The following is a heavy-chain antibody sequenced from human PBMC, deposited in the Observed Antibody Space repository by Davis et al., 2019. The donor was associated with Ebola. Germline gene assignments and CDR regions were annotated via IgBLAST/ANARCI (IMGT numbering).Heavy chain of an antibody. D-gene: IGHD2-8*01. J-gene: IGHJ6*02. CDR2: IKQDGSEK. CDR1: GFTFSSYA. V-gene: IGHV3-7*01. Sequence: GESLKISCAASGFTFSSYAMSWVRQAPGKGLEWVANIKQDGSEKYYVDSVKGRFTISRDNAKNSLYLQMNSLRAEDTAVYYCVKDQGYCTNGVCYGDMDVWGQGTTVTVSS. CDR3: VKDQGYCTNGVCYGDMDV.